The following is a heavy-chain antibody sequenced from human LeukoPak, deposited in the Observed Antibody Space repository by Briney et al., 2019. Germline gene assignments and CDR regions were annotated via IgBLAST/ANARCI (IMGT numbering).Heavy chain of an antibody. D-gene: IGHD4-11*01. V-gene: IGHV3-33*06. CDR2: IWNDGSSR. J-gene: IGHJ4*02. CDR3: AKDAQRGFDYSNSLEY. Sequence: GGSLTLSCVASQFTFSHLGMHWVRQAPGKGLEWVAVIWNDGSSRFYADSVKGRFTIFRDNFQNTVYLQMNSLRADDTAVYYCAKDAQRGFDYSNSLEYWGRGTLVTVSS. CDR1: QFTFSHLG.